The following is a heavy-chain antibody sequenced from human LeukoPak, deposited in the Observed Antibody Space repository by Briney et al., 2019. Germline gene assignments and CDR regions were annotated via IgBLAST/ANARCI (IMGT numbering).Heavy chain of an antibody. CDR1: GGTFSSYA. V-gene: IGHV1-69*13. J-gene: IGHJ4*02. CDR3: ARGRCSGGSGYPALDY. Sequence: SVKVSCKASGGTFSSYAISWVRQAPGQGLEWMGGIIPIFGTANYAQKFQGRVTITADESTSTAYMELSSLRSEDTAVYYCARGRCSGGSGYPALDYWGQGTLVTVSS. D-gene: IGHD2-15*01. CDR2: IIPIFGTA.